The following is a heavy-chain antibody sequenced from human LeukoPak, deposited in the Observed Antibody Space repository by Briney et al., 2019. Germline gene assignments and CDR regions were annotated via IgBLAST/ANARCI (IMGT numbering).Heavy chain of an antibody. CDR1: GFTLSSYE. V-gene: IGHV3-48*03. CDR2: VSSSGGII. J-gene: IGHJ4*02. CDR3: ASPGDY. Sequence: GGSLRLSCAASGFTLSSYEMNWVRQAPGKGLEWVSYVSSSGGIIYYADSVKGRFTISRDNAKNSLYLQMNSLRAEDTAVYHCASPGDYWGQGTLVTVSS.